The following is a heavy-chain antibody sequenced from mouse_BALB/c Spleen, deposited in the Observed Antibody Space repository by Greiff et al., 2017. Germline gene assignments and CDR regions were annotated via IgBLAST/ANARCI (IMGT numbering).Heavy chain of an antibody. CDR3: ARSGWLLLDP. CDR2: INPSTGYT. D-gene: IGHD2-3*01. J-gene: IGHJ3*01. Sequence: VQVVESGAELAKPGASVKMSCKASGYSFTSYWMHWVKQRPGQGLEWIGYINPSTGYTEYNQKFKDKATLTADKSSSTAYMQLSSLTSEDSAVYYCARSGWLLLDPWGQGTLVTVSA. V-gene: IGHV1-7*01. CDR1: GYSFTSYW.